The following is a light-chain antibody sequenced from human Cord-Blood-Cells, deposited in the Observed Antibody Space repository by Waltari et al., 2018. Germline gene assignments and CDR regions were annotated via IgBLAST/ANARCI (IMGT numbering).Light chain of an antibody. CDR2: HDS. J-gene: IGLJ2*01. CDR3: QAWDSSTVV. CDR1: KLGDKY. Sequence: SYELTQPPSVSVSPGQTASITCPGDKLGDKYACWYQQKPGPSPVLVIYHDSKRPSGIPERFSGSNSGNTATLTISGTQAMDEADYYCQAWDSSTVVFGGGTKLTVL. V-gene: IGLV3-1*01.